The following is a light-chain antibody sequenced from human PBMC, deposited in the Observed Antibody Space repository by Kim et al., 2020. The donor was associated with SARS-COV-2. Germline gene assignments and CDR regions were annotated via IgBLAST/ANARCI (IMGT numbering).Light chain of an antibody. CDR2: GAS. J-gene: IGKJ4*01. Sequence: EIVLTQSPGTLSLSPGERATLSYRASQSVSSSYLAWYQQKPGQAPRPLIYGASSRATGIPDRFSGSGSGTAFTLTSSRLEPEDVAVYYCQQYGSTTLTFGGGTKVDIK. V-gene: IGKV3-20*01. CDR1: QSVSSSY. CDR3: QQYGSTTLT.